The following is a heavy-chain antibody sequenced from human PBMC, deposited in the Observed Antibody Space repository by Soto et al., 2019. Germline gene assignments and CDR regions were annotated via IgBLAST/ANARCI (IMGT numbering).Heavy chain of an antibody. Sequence: VQLVESGGGVVQPGRSLRLSCAASGFTFSSYGMHWVRQAPGKGLEWVAVIWYDGSNKYYADSVKGRFTISRDNSKNTLYLQMNSLRAEDTAVYYCARGSSSPGYFDLWGRGTLVTVSS. CDR1: GFTFSSYG. J-gene: IGHJ2*01. CDR2: IWYDGSNK. CDR3: ARGSSSPGYFDL. D-gene: IGHD6-6*01. V-gene: IGHV3-33*01.